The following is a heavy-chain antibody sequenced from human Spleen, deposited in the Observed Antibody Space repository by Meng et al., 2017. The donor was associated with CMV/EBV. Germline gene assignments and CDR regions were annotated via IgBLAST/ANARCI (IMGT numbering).Heavy chain of an antibody. D-gene: IGHD4-17*01. J-gene: IGHJ4*02. Sequence: SVKVSCKASGGTFSSYAISWVRQAPGQGLEWMGGIIPIFGTANYAQKFQGRVTITTDESTSTAYMELSSLRSEDTAVYYCVRVDGYGDYIERTTMHYWGQGTLVTVSS. V-gene: IGHV1-69*05. CDR2: IIPIFGTA. CDR1: GGTFSSYA. CDR3: VRVDGYGDYIERTTMHY.